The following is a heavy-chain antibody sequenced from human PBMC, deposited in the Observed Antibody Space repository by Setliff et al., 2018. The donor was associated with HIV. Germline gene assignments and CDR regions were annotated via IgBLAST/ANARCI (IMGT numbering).Heavy chain of an antibody. D-gene: IGHD1-26*01. CDR3: VRWEQDRLDYYYMDV. J-gene: IGHJ6*03. CDR2: ISDSGDGT. Sequence: PGGSLRLSCAASGFTFSTHAMSWVRQAPGKGLEWVSAISDSGDGTYYAGSVKGRFTISRDNSKNTLYLQMNSLRAEDTAVYYCVRWEQDRLDYYYMDVWGKGTSVTVSS. V-gene: IGHV3-23*01. CDR1: GFTFSTHA.